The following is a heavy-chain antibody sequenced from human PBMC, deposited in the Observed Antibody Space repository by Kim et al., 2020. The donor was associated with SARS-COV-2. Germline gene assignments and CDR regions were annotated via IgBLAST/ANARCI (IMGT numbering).Heavy chain of an antibody. D-gene: IGHD3-22*01. J-gene: IGHJ4*02. CDR3: ARVPARYYYDSSGYFDY. Sequence: VNGRFTISRDNSKNTLYLQMNSLRAEDTAVYYCARVPARYYYDSSGYFDYWGQGTLVTVSS. V-gene: IGHV3-30*01.